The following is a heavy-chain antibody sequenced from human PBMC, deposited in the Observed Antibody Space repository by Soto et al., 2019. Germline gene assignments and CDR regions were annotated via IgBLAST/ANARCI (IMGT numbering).Heavy chain of an antibody. CDR1: GYTFTGYY. CDR2: INPNSGGT. Sequence: QVQLVQSGAEVKKPGASVKVSCKASGYTFTGYYMHWVRQAHGQGLEWMGWINPNSGGTNYAQKFQGWVTMTRDTSISTAYMELSRLRSDDTAVYYCARRIAAAGTGFDYWGQGTLVTVSS. D-gene: IGHD6-13*01. V-gene: IGHV1-2*04. J-gene: IGHJ4*02. CDR3: ARRIAAAGTGFDY.